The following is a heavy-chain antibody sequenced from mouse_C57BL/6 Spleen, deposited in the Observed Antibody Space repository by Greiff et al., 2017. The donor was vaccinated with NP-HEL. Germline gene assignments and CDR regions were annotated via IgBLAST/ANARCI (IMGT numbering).Heavy chain of an antibody. J-gene: IGHJ2*01. CDR2: INPSSGYT. D-gene: IGHD3-2*02. V-gene: IGHV1-4*01. Sequence: VKLMESGAELARPGASVKMSCKASGYTFTSYTMHWVKQRPGQGLEWIGYINPSSGYTKYNQKFKDKATLTADKSSSTAYMQLSSLTSEDSAVYYCARGDSSGYSDYWGQGTTLTVSS. CDR3: ARGDSSGYSDY. CDR1: GYTFTSYT.